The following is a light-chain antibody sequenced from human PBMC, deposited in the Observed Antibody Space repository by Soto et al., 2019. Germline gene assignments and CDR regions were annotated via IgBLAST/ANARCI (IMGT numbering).Light chain of an antibody. V-gene: IGLV2-23*01. CDR2: EAS. CDR3: CSFASNSPLV. CDR1: SSDVGSYNL. Sequence: QSALTQPASLSGSPGQSITISCTGSSSDVGSYNLVSWYQQYPGKEPRLLIYEASKRPSGVSDRFSASKSGVTASLTISGLQAEDEADYYFCSFASNSPLVFGGGTKLTVL. J-gene: IGLJ3*02.